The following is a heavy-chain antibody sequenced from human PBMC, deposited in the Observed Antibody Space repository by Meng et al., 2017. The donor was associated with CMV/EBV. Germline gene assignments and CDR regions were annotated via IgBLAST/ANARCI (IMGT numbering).Heavy chain of an antibody. V-gene: IGHV1-46*01. J-gene: IGHJ5*02. Sequence: QVRFVQSGAGVKKPGAPVKVYSKASGYTFISYYMHWVGQAPGQGLEWMGIINPSGGSTSYAQKFQGRVTMTRDTSTSTVYMELSSLRSEDTAVYYCAREEGIAARSDWFDPWGQGTLVTVSS. D-gene: IGHD6-6*01. CDR2: INPSGGST. CDR3: AREEGIAARSDWFDP. CDR1: GYTFISYY.